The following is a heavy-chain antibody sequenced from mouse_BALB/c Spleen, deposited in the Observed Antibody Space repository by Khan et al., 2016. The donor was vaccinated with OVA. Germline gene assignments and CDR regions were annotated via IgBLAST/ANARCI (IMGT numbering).Heavy chain of an antibody. CDR3: AREYDFLAY. J-gene: IGHJ3*01. D-gene: IGHD2-14*01. CDR1: GYSFTAYY. Sequence: VQLKQSGPDLVKTGASVKISCKASGYSFTAYYMNWVKLSHGKSLECIGRINPNTYNINYNQRFKGKAILTVDTSSSTAYMELRSLTSEDSAVYFCAREYDFLAYWGEGTMVTVSA. CDR2: INPNTYNI. V-gene: IGHV1-26*01.